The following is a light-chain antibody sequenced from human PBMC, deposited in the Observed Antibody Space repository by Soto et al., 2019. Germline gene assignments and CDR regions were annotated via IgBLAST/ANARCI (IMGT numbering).Light chain of an antibody. V-gene: IGLV2-14*01. CDR3: SSYTSSSTLDV. CDR2: DVS. J-gene: IGLJ1*01. CDR1: SSDVGGYNY. Sequence: QSALTQPASVSGSPGQSITISCTGTSSDVGGYNYVSWYQQHPGKAPKLMIYDVSNRPSGVSNHFSGSKSGNTASLTISGLQAEDEADYYCSSYTSSSTLDVFGTGTKLTVL.